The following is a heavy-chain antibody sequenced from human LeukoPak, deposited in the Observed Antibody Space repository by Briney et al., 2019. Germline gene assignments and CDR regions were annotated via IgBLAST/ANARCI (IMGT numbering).Heavy chain of an antibody. V-gene: IGHV3-11*01. CDR1: GFTFSDYY. Sequence: GGSLRLSCAAAGFTFSDYYMSWIRQAPGKGLEWVSYICDSGRTIYYADSVKGRFTISRDNAKNSVYLQMNNLGAEDTAVYYCARDRLGDYDHSGYYDKWGQGTLVTVSS. CDR2: ICDSGRTI. D-gene: IGHD3-22*01. J-gene: IGHJ4*02. CDR3: ARDRLGDYDHSGYYDK.